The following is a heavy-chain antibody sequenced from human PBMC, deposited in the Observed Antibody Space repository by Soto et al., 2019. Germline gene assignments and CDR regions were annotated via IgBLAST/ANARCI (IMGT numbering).Heavy chain of an antibody. Sequence: GGSLRLSCVASGFNFKKFAMAWVRQAAGEGLEWVSGISCCGGSASYADSVKGRFSIARDDSKNTVSLQLNSLRVEDTAQYYCAKADGQQWLIPHLDNWGQGTLVTVSS. CDR2: ISCCGGSA. CDR1: GFNFKKFA. J-gene: IGHJ4*02. V-gene: IGHV3-23*01. D-gene: IGHD6-19*01. CDR3: AKADGQQWLIPHLDN.